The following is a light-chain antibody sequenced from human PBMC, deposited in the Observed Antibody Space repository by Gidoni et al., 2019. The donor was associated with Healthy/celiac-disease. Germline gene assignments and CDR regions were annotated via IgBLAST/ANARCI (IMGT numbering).Light chain of an antibody. CDR2: DNN. CDR3: GTWDSSLSAFP. V-gene: IGLV1-51*01. Sequence: QSASTQPPSVSAAPGQKVTISCSGSSSNIGNNYVSWYQQLPGTAPKLLIYDNNKRPSGIPDRFSGSKSGTSATLGITGLQTGDEADYYCGTWDSSLSAFPFGGGTKLTVL. J-gene: IGLJ2*01. CDR1: SSNIGNNY.